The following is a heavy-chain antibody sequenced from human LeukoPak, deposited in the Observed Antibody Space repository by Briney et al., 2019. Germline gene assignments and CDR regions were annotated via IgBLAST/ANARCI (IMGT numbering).Heavy chain of an antibody. CDR3: GRGDPDY. J-gene: IGHJ4*02. Sequence: PGGSLTLSCEVSGFSFSTYWMNWVRQAPGKGLEWVANINQAGSDRYYVDSVKGRFTIFRDNAKNSLYLQMNSLRAEDTAVYYCGRGDPDYWGQGTLVTVSS. CDR2: INQAGSDR. V-gene: IGHV3-7*01. CDR1: GFSFSTYW.